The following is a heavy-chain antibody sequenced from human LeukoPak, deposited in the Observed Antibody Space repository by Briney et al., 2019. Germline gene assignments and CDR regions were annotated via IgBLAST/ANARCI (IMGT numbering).Heavy chain of an antibody. CDR1: GFTFSSYW. V-gene: IGHV3-7*01. D-gene: IGHD4-17*01. CDR2: IKQDGSEK. Sequence: QTGGSLRLSCAASGFTFSSYWMSWVRQAPGKGLEWVANIKQDGSEKYYVDSVKGRFTISRDNAKNSLYLQMNSLRAEDTAVYYCARDPAVDYGDFPIRDAFDIWGQGTMVTVSS. CDR3: ARDPAVDYGDFPIRDAFDI. J-gene: IGHJ3*02.